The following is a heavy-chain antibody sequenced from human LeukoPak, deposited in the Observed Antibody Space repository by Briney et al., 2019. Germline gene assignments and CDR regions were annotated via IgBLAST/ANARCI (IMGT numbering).Heavy chain of an antibody. Sequence: PGGALRLSCAASGFSLTGYWMHWVRQAAGKGLVWVAGMNSAGTTINYADSVRGRFTISRDNAGNALYLQMSSLRAEDTAIYYCIREIQVRASASLGYWGQGTLVTVSS. D-gene: IGHD2-2*01. CDR2: MNSAGTTI. V-gene: IGHV3-74*01. CDR3: IREIQVRASASLGY. CDR1: GFSLTGYW. J-gene: IGHJ4*01.